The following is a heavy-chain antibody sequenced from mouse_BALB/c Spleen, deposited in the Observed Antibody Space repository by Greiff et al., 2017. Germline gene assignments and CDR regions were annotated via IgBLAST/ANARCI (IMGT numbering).Heavy chain of an antibody. D-gene: IGHD4-1*01. Sequence: EVQVVESGGGLVKPGGSLKLSCAASGFTFSDYYMYWVRQTPEKRLEWVATISDGGSYTYYPDSVKGRFTISRDNAKNNLYLQMSSLKSEDTAMYYCARDETGFFDYWGQGTTLTVSS. CDR1: GFTFSDYY. J-gene: IGHJ2*01. CDR3: ARDETGFFDY. V-gene: IGHV5-4*02. CDR2: ISDGGSYT.